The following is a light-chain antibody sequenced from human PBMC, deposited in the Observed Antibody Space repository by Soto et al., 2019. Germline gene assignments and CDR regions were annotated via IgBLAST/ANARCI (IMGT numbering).Light chain of an antibody. V-gene: IGLV2-14*01. J-gene: IGLJ2*01. CDR2: DVS. CDR3: SSYPSSSTYVV. Sequence: QSALTQPASVSGSPGQSITISCTGTSSDVGGYNYVAWYQPHPGKAPKLMIYDVSNRPSGVSKRFSGSKSGNTASLTISVLQAEDEADYYCSSYPSSSTYVVFGGGTKVTVL. CDR1: SSDVGGYNY.